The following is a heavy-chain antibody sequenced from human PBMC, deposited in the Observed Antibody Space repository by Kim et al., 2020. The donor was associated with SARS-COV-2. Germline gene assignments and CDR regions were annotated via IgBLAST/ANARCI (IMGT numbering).Heavy chain of an antibody. CDR3: AANREFGEPPSVY. J-gene: IGHJ4*02. CDR2: ISYDGSNK. CDR1: GFTFSSYG. Sequence: GGSLRLSCAASGFTFSSYGMHWVRQAPGKGLEWVAVISYDGSNKYYADSVKGRFTISRDNSKNTLYLQMNSLRAEDTAVYYCAANREFGEPPSVYWGQGTLVTVSS. V-gene: IGHV3-30*03. D-gene: IGHD3-10*01.